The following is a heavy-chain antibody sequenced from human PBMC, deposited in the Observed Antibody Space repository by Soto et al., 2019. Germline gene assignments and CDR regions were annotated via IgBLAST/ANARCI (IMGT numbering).Heavy chain of an antibody. D-gene: IGHD2-15*01. CDR2: IKQDGSEK. V-gene: IGHV3-7*01. Sequence: GGSLRLSCAASGFTFSSYWMSWVRQAPGKGLEWVANIKQDGSEKYYVDSVKGRFTISRDNAKNSRYLQMNSLRAEDTAVYYCARDDIAPYYYYYMDVWGKGTTVTVSS. CDR1: GFTFSSYW. CDR3: ARDDIAPYYYYYMDV. J-gene: IGHJ6*03.